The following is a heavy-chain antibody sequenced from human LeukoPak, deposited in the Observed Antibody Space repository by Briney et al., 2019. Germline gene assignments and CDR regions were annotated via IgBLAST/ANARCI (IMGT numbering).Heavy chain of an antibody. CDR2: INHSGST. CDR1: GGSFSGYY. CDR3: ASSQQLVWFDP. J-gene: IGHJ5*02. V-gene: IGHV4-34*01. Sequence: SETLSLTCAVYGGSFSGYYWSWIRQPPGNGLEWIGEINHSGSTNYNPSLKSRVTISVDTSKNQFSLKLSSVTAADTTVYYCASSQQLVWFDPWGQGTLVTVSS. D-gene: IGHD6-6*01.